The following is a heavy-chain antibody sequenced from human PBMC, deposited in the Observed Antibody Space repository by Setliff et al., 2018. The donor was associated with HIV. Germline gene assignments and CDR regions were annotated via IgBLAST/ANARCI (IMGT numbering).Heavy chain of an antibody. CDR1: GYTFTSYA. J-gene: IGHJ4*02. CDR2: INAGNGNT. Sequence: ASVKVSCKASGYTFTSYAMHWVRQAPGQRLEWMGWINAGNGNTKYSQKFQGRVTVTADESTSTAYMELSSLRSEDTAVYYCAIPFMTNGDYIFDYWGQGTLVTVSS. V-gene: IGHV1-3*01. CDR3: AIPFMTNGDYIFDY. D-gene: IGHD4-17*01.